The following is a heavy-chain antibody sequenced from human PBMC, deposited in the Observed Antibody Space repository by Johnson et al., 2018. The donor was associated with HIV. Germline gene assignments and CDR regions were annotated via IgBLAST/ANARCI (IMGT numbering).Heavy chain of an antibody. CDR2: ISGSGGST. V-gene: IGHV3-23*04. D-gene: IGHD4-23*01. CDR1: GFTFSSYG. Sequence: VQLVESGGGLVQPGRSLRLSCAASGFTFSSYGMHWVRQAPGKGLEWVSAISGSGGSTYYADSVRGRFTISRDNLKSTLYLQMNSLRPEDTAVYYCARAISPRYGGNSAFDIWGQGTMVTVSS. CDR3: ARAISPRYGGNSAFDI. J-gene: IGHJ3*02.